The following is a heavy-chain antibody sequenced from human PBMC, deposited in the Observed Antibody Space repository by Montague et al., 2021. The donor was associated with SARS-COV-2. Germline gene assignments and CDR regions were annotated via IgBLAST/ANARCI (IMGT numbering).Heavy chain of an antibody. D-gene: IGHD3-3*01. CDR2: IYYSGST. Sequence: SETLSLTCTVSGGSISSSNYYWSWIRQPPGKELEWLGSIYYSGSTYYNPSLKSRVTISGDTSKNQLSLNLSSVTAADTAVYYCASETLGITLLGGVDGHWFDPWGQGTLVTVSS. J-gene: IGHJ5*02. CDR3: ASETLGITLLGGVDGHWFDP. CDR1: GGSISSSNYY. V-gene: IGHV4-39*01.